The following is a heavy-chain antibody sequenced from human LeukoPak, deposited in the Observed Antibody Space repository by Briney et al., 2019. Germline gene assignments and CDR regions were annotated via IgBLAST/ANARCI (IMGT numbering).Heavy chain of an antibody. Sequence: ASVKVSCKASGYTFTGYYMHWVRQAPGQGPEWMGRINPNSGGTDYAQKFQGRVTMTRDTSISTAYMELSRLRSDDTAVYYCARTGYGSGSYNYYFDYWGQGTLVTVSS. D-gene: IGHD3-10*01. CDR2: INPNSGGT. V-gene: IGHV1-2*06. J-gene: IGHJ4*02. CDR3: ARTGYGSGSYNYYFDY. CDR1: GYTFTGYY.